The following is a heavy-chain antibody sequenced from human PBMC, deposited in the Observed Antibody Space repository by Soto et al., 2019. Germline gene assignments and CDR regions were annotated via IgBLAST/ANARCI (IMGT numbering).Heavy chain of an antibody. D-gene: IGHD3-10*01. CDR2: IDWDDDK. J-gene: IGHJ6*02. Sequence: SGPTLVNPTQTLTLTCTFSGFSLSTSGMCVSWIRQPPGKALEWLARIDWDDDKYYSTSLKTRLTISKDTSKNQVVLTMTNMDPVDTATYYCARIKAQYYGWGSYYATSYYYYYGMDVWGQGTTVTVSS. CDR1: GFSLSTSGMC. CDR3: ARIKAQYYGWGSYYATSYYYYYGMDV. V-gene: IGHV2-70*11.